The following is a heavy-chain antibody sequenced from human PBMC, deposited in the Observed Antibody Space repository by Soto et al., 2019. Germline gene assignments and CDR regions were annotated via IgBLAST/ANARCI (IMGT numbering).Heavy chain of an antibody. V-gene: IGHV1-2*02. CDR3: ARVGYYYYVWGSYGLAH. Sequence: APVNVSFTAAGYIFTGYDMASVRQAPGEGLVCMGLINPNGGATDYPPQFQYRVTITSDMSITTAYMDLTRLTSDVSAVYYCARVGYYYYVWGSYGLAHWGQGTLVTVSA. CDR2: INPNGGAT. CDR1: GYIFTGYD. J-gene: IGHJ4*02. D-gene: IGHD3-16*02.